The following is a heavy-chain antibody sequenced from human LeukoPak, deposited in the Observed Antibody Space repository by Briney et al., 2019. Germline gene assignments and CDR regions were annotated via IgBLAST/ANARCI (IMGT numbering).Heavy chain of an antibody. CDR3: ARQRTVRDWFDP. CDR2: IYHSGST. Sequence: PSETLSLTCAVSGYSISSGYYCGWIRQPPGKGLEWIGSIYHSGSTYYNPSLKSRVTISVDTSKNQFSLKLSSVTAADTAVYYCARQRTVRDWFDPWGQGTLVTVSS. J-gene: IGHJ5*02. V-gene: IGHV4-38-2*01. CDR1: GYSISSGYY. D-gene: IGHD4-17*01.